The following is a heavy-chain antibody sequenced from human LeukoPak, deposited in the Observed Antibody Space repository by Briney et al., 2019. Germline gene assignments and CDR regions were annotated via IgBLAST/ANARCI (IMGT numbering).Heavy chain of an antibody. CDR2: IIPNSGGT. CDR3: ARDTTYSSGWQGDFDY. Sequence: GASVKVSCKASGYTFTGYYMHWVRQAPGQGLEWMGWIIPNSGGTDYAQKFQGWVTMTRDTSISTAYMELSRLRSDDTAVYYCARDTTYSSGWQGDFDYWGQGTLVTVSS. J-gene: IGHJ4*02. V-gene: IGHV1-2*04. D-gene: IGHD6-19*01. CDR1: GYTFTGYY.